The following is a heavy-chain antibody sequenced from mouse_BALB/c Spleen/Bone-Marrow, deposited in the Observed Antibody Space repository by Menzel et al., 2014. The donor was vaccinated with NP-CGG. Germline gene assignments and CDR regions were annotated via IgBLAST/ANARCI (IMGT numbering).Heavy chain of an antibody. CDR1: GFSFNSYG. Sequence: EVMLVESGGGLVKSGGSLKLSCAASGFSFNSYGMSWVRQTPEKRLEWVATISGGGSYTFYPESVKGRFTISRDNAKNNLYLQLSSLRSEDTALYYCARHAYYDQTEVSFVYWGQGTLVTVSA. D-gene: IGHD2-4*01. J-gene: IGHJ3*01. CDR3: ARHAYYDQTEVSFVY. CDR2: ISGGGSYT. V-gene: IGHV5-9-2*01.